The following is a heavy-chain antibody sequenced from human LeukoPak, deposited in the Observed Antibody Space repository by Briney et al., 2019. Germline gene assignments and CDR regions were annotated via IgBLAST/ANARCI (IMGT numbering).Heavy chain of an antibody. CDR2: ISGSGGST. D-gene: IGHD3-22*01. V-gene: IGHV3-23*01. CDR3: ANSFDRPYYYDSSGSS. J-gene: IGHJ5*02. Sequence: GGSLRLSCAASGFTFSSYAMSWVRQAPGKGLGWVSAISGSGGSTYYADSVKGRFTISRDNSKNTLYLQMNSLRAEDTAVYYCANSFDRPYYYDSSGSSWGQGTLATVSS. CDR1: GFTFSSYA.